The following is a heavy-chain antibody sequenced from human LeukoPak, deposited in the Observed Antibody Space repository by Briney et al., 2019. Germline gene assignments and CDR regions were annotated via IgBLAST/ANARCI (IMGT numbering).Heavy chain of an antibody. J-gene: IGHJ4*02. CDR3: ARARGSGYYLDY. CDR1: GFTFSSYE. Sequence: GGSLRLSCAASGFTFSSYEMNWVRQAPGKGLEGVSYISSSGSTIYYADSVKGRFTISRDNAKNSLYLQMNSLRAEDTAVYYCARARGSGYYLDYWGQGTLVTVSS. V-gene: IGHV3-48*03. D-gene: IGHD3-22*01. CDR2: ISSSGSTI.